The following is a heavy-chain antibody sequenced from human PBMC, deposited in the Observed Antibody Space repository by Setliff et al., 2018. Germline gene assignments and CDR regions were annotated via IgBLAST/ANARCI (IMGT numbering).Heavy chain of an antibody. CDR3: ARSLSSGSYWNPRPFYSDS. Sequence: SLTCTVSGGSITSGSNYWSWIRQPAGRGLEWMGHIDPSGNTNYHPSLRSRVTISRDTSKNQFSLKLTSVTAADTAVYFCARSLSSGSYWNPRPFYSDSWGQGTLVTVSS. J-gene: IGHJ4*02. CDR1: GGSITSGSNY. D-gene: IGHD3-10*01. V-gene: IGHV4-61*09. CDR2: IDPSGNT.